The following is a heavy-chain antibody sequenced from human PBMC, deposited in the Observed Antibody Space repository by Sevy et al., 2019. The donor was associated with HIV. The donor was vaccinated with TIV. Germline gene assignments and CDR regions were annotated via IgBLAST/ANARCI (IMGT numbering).Heavy chain of an antibody. CDR1: GFTFSSYW. Sequence: GGSLRLSCGGSGFTFSSYWMSRVRQAPGKGLEWVANIKKDGSERYYVDSVKGRFTISRDNAKKSLYLQMNSLRTEDTAVYYRARDCSSSTCLWGLDVWGQGTTVTVSS. J-gene: IGHJ6*02. D-gene: IGHD2-2*01. CDR3: ARDCSSSTCLWGLDV. CDR2: IKKDGSER. V-gene: IGHV3-7*03.